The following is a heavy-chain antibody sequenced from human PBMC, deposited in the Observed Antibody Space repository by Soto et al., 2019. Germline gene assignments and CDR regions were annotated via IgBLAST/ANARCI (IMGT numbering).Heavy chain of an antibody. CDR3: ARSTGDIYFDY. Sequence: SETLSLTCTVSVGSVSSGSYYWSWIRQPPGKGLEWIGYIYYSGSTNYNPSLKSRVTISVDTSKNQFSLKLSSVTAADTAVYYCARSTGDIYFDYWGQGTLVTVSS. D-gene: IGHD7-27*01. CDR1: VGSVSSGSYY. V-gene: IGHV4-61*01. CDR2: IYYSGST. J-gene: IGHJ4*02.